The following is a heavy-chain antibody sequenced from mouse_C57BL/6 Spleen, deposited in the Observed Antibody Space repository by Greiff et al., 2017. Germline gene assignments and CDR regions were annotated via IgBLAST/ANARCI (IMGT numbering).Heavy chain of an antibody. CDR2: IRSKSNNYAT. V-gene: IGHV10-1*01. J-gene: IGHJ2*01. CDR1: GFSFNTYA. Sequence: EVQRVESGGGLVQPKGSLKLSCAVSGFSFNTYAMNWVRQAPGKGLEWVARIRSKSNNYATYYADSVKDRFTISRDDSESMLYLQMNNLKTEDTAMYYCVIQDSSGYFDYWGQGTTLTVSS. CDR3: VIQDSSGYFDY. D-gene: IGHD3-2*02.